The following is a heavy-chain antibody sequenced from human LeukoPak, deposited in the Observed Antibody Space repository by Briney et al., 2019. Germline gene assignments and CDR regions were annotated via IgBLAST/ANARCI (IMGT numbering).Heavy chain of an antibody. CDR1: GGSISSSSYY. Sequence: PSETLSLTCTVSGGSISSSSYYWGWIRQPPGKGLEWIGSIYYSGSTYYNPSLKSRVTISVDTSKNQFSLKLSSVTAADTAVYYCARGRAMVRGVMLNFDYWGQGTLVTVSS. J-gene: IGHJ4*02. D-gene: IGHD3-10*01. V-gene: IGHV4-39*07. CDR3: ARGRAMVRGVMLNFDY. CDR2: IYYSGST.